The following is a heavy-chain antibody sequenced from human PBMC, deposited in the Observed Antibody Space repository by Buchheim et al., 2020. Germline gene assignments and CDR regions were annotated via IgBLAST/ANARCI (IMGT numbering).Heavy chain of an antibody. CDR3: AKFGMATVEYFEY. D-gene: IGHD5-24*01. J-gene: IGHJ4*02. Sequence: VQLLDSGGGLVQPGGSLRLSCEASGFVFRNYGMSWVRQAPGKGLEWVSTFSGRGGSTYYADSVKGRFTISRDDSQQTLFFEMNNLRPDDTATYYCAKFGMATVEYFEYWGQGT. CDR1: GFVFRNYG. V-gene: IGHV3-23*01. CDR2: FSGRGGST.